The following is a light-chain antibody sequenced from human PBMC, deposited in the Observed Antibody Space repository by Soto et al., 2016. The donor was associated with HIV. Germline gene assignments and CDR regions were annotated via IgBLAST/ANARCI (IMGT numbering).Light chain of an antibody. CDR3: NSRDSNTHHVI. CDR1: SLRTSY. CDR2: GKN. V-gene: IGLV3-19*01. Sequence: SSELTQDPALSVALGQTVRITCQGDSLRTSYASWYQQKPGQAPVLVIHGKNNRPSGIPDRFSGSSSGNTASLTITGAQAEDEADYYCNSRDSNTHHVIFGGGTKLTV. J-gene: IGLJ2*01.